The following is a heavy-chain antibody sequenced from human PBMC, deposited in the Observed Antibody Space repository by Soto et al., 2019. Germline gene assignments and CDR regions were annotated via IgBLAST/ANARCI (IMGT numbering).Heavy chain of an antibody. V-gene: IGHV1-2*02. CDR3: SIDNQEIRALDL. CDR2: IKTNRGRT. Sequence: AASVKVSCKASGSTFIDFYIYWLRQAPGQRPEWMERIKTNRGRTLYSQSYQGRVTFTRDTSTNTAYMELSRLTSDDTAMYYCSIDNQEIRALDLWGQGTMVTDSS. D-gene: IGHD2-2*01. J-gene: IGHJ3*01. CDR1: GSTFIDFY.